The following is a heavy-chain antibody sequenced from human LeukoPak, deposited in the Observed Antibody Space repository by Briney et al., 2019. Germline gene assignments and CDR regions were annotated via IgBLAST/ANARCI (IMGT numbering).Heavy chain of an antibody. V-gene: IGHV3-64*01. Sequence: GGSLRLSCAASGFTFSSYAMHWVRQAPGKGLEYVSAISSNGGSTYYANSVKGRFTISRDNSKNTLYLQMGSLRAEDMAVYYCARVRDYYDSSGYYYSSSLLRPYYFDYWGQGTLVTVSS. CDR2: ISSNGGST. J-gene: IGHJ4*02. CDR1: GFTFSSYA. CDR3: ARVRDYYDSSGYYYSSSLLRPYYFDY. D-gene: IGHD3-22*01.